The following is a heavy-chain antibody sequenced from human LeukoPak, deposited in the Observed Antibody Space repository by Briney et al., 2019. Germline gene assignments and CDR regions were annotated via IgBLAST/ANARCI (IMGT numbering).Heavy chain of an antibody. CDR3: ARGYCSGGSCYLPYFDY. CDR1: GGTFSSYT. Sequence: ASVKVSCKASGGTFSSYTISWVRQAPGQGLEWMGGIIPIFGTANYAQKFQGRVTITTDESTSKAYMELSSLRSEDTAVYYCARGYCSGGSCYLPYFDYWGQGTLVTVSS. D-gene: IGHD2-15*01. V-gene: IGHV1-69*05. J-gene: IGHJ4*02. CDR2: IIPIFGTA.